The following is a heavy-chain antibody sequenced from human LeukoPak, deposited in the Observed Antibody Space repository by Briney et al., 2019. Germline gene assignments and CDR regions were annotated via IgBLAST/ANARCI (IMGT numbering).Heavy chain of an antibody. CDR1: GFTFSNAW. CDR2: IKQDGSEK. J-gene: IGHJ4*02. V-gene: IGHV3-7*01. Sequence: GGSLRLSCAASGFTFSNAWMTWVRQAPGKGLEWVANIKQDGSEKYYVDSVKGRFTISRDNAKNSLYVQMNSLRAEDTAVYYCARMYYDFWSGSAFDYWGQGTLVTVSS. D-gene: IGHD3-3*01. CDR3: ARMYYDFWSGSAFDY.